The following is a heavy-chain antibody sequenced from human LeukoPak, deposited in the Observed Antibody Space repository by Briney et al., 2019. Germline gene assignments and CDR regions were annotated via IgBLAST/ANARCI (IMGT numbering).Heavy chain of an antibody. V-gene: IGHV4-59*01. CDR2: IYYSGSA. Sequence: SETLSLTCTVSGGSISSYYWSWIRQPPGKGLEWIGYIYYSGSANYNPSLKSRLTISVDPSKNQFSLKLSSVTAADTAVYYCARFPGGYHYLDYWGQGTLVTVSS. CDR1: GGSISSYY. J-gene: IGHJ4*02. CDR3: ARFPGGYHYLDY. D-gene: IGHD3-22*01.